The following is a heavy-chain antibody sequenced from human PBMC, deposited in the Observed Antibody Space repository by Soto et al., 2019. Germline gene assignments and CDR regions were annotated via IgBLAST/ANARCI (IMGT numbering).Heavy chain of an antibody. CDR2: ISSSSSYI. V-gene: IGHV3-21*01. D-gene: IGHD2-15*01. J-gene: IGHJ3*02. CDR1: GFTFSSYS. CDR3: ARGTRGYCSGGSCYVKHSLSAFDI. Sequence: EVQLVESGGGLVKPGGSLRLSCAASGFTFSSYSMNWVRQAPGKGLEWVSSISSSSSYIYYADSVKGRFTISRDNAKNSLXXQXNXXRAEDTAVYYCARGTRGYCSGGSCYVKHSLSAFDIWGQGTMVTVSS.